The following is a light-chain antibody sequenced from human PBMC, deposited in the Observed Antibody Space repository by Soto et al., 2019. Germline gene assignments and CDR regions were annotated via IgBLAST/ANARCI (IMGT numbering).Light chain of an antibody. CDR3: QQYRDSLGT. Sequence: EIVLTQSPGTLSLSPGERATLSCRASQSVTSTYLAWYQQKPGQAPRLLIYGASSRATGIPDRFSGSGSGTDFTLTISRLEPEDFEVYYCQQYRDSLGTFGQGTKVDIK. CDR1: QSVTSTY. CDR2: GAS. V-gene: IGKV3-20*01. J-gene: IGKJ1*01.